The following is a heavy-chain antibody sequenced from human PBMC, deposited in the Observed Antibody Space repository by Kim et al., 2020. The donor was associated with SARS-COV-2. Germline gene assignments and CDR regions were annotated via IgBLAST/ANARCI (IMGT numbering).Heavy chain of an antibody. Sequence: SETLSLTCTVSGGSISSSSYYWGWIRQPPGKGLEWIGSIYYSGSTYYNPSLKSRVTISVDTSKNQFSLKLSSVTAADTAVYYCARAAIRAIDYWGQGTLVTVSS. CDR1: GGSISSSSYY. CDR2: IYYSGST. J-gene: IGHJ4*02. V-gene: IGHV4-39*01. CDR3: ARAAIRAIDY. D-gene: IGHD2-2*02.